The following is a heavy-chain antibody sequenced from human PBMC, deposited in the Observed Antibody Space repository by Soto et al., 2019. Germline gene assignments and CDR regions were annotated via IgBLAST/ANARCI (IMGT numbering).Heavy chain of an antibody. J-gene: IGHJ6*02. CDR1: GGTFSSYA. V-gene: IGHV1-69*13. CDR3: ARGGITMIVVSRSYYYGMDV. CDR2: IIPIFGTA. D-gene: IGHD3-22*01. Sequence: SVKVSCKASGGTFSSYAISWVRQAPGQGLEWMGGIIPIFGTANYAQKFQGRVTITADESTSTAYMELSSLRSEDTAVYYCARGGITMIVVSRSYYYGMDVWGQGTTVTVSS.